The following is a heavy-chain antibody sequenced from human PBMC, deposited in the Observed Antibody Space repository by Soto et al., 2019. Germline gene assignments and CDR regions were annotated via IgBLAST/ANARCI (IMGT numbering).Heavy chain of an antibody. V-gene: IGHV4-39*07. Sequence: TDTLYLTCTVSGGSISSSSYYWGWIRQPPGKGLEWIGSIYYSGSTYYNPSLKSRVTISVDTSKNQFSLKLSSVTAADTAVYYCASGYYYGSGSYYNPDYWGQGTLVTVSS. CDR3: ASGYYYGSGSYYNPDY. CDR2: IYYSGST. J-gene: IGHJ4*02. D-gene: IGHD3-10*01. CDR1: GGSISSSSYY.